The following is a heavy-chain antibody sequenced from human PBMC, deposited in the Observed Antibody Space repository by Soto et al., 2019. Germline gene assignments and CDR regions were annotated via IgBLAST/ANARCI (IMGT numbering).Heavy chain of an antibody. CDR1: GGSISSGDYY. V-gene: IGHV4-30-4*01. D-gene: IGHD5-12*01. J-gene: IGHJ4*02. CDR3: ARDGRLRFDSPLDY. CDR2: IYYSGST. Sequence: SETLSLTCTVSGGSISSGDYYWSWIRQPPGKGLEWIGYIYYSGSTYYNPSLKSRVTISVDTSKNQFSLKLSSVTAADTAVYYCARDGRLRFDSPLDYWGQGTLVTVSS.